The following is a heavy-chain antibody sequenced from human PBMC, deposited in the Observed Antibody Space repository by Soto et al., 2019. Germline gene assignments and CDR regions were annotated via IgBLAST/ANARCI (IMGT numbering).Heavy chain of an antibody. V-gene: IGHV3-33*01. CDR3: ARFDDSSGYYGMDV. J-gene: IGHJ6*02. Sequence: LRLSCAASGFTFSSYGMHWVRQAPGKGLEWVAVIWYDGSNKYYADSVKGRFTISRDNSKNTLSLQMNSLRAEDTAVYYCARFDDSSGYYGMDVWGQGTTVTVSS. CDR1: GFTFSSYG. CDR2: IWYDGSNK. D-gene: IGHD3-22*01.